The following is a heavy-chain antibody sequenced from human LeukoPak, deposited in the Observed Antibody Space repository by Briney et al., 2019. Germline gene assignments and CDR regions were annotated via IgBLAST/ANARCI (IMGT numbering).Heavy chain of an antibody. CDR3: AREIYGDYGAFDY. Sequence: SETLSLTCTVSGGSISSGSYYGSWIRQPAGKGLEWIGRIYTSGSTNYNPSLKRRVTISVDTSKHQSSLQLSSVTAADTAVYYCAREIYGDYGAFDYWGQGTLVTVSS. J-gene: IGHJ4*02. CDR1: GGSISSGSYY. V-gene: IGHV4-61*02. CDR2: IYTSGST. D-gene: IGHD4-17*01.